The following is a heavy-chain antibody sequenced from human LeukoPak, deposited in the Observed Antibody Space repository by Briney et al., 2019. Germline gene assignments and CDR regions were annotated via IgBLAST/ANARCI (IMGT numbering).Heavy chain of an antibody. CDR3: ASSRGPYYFDY. CDR2: IYYSGST. Sequence: SETLSLTCTVSGGSISSYYWSWIRQPPGKGQEWIGYIYYSGSTNYNPSLKSRVTISIDTSKNQFSLKLSSVTAADTAVYYCASSRGPYYFDYWGRGTLVSVSS. CDR1: GGSISSYY. J-gene: IGHJ4*02. V-gene: IGHV4-59*01.